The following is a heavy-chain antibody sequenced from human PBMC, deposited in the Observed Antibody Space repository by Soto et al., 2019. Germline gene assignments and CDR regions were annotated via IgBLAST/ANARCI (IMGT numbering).Heavy chain of an antibody. CDR3: AKDHLTTTVTTVGY. CDR1: GFTFSNYG. Sequence: QVQLVESGGGVVQPGRSLRLSCAASGFTFSNYGMHWVGQAPGKGLEWVAVISYHGSDKYYADSVKGRFTISRDNSNNTLYLQMDSLRAEDTAVYYCAKDHLTTTVTTVGYWGQGTLVTVSS. CDR2: ISYHGSDK. D-gene: IGHD4-17*01. V-gene: IGHV3-30*18. J-gene: IGHJ4*02.